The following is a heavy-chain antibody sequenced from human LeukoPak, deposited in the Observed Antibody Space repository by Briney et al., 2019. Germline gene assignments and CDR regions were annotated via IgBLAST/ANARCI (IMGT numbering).Heavy chain of an antibody. CDR1: GYTFTGNY. CDR3: AREEGYYESSGYYV. Sequence: ASVKVSCKASGYTFTGNYMHWVRQAPGQGLERMGWINPDSGGTNYAQKFQGRVTMTRDTSISTAYMEPSRLRSDDTAVYYCAREEGYYESSGYYVWGQGTLDTVSS. CDR2: INPDSGGT. V-gene: IGHV1-2*02. J-gene: IGHJ4*02. D-gene: IGHD3-22*01.